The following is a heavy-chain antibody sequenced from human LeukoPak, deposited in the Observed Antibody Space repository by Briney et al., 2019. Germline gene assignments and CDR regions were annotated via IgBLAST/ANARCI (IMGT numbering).Heavy chain of an antibody. Sequence: ASVKVSCKASGYTFTNHYVHWVRQAPGQGLEWMGAINPSGSHITYAEKFRGRVTMTRDTSTNTVYMEVSGLTSEDTAVYYCARDSGGNSNWNYYFYYMDVWGTGTTVTVSS. CDR3: ARDSGGNSNWNYYFYYMDV. CDR2: INPSGSHI. J-gene: IGHJ6*03. CDR1: GYTFTNHY. D-gene: IGHD1-1*01. V-gene: IGHV1-46*01.